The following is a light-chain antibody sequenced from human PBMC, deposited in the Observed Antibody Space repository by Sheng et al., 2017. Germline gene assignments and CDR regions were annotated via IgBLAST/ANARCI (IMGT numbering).Light chain of an antibody. Sequence: SYVLTQPPSVSVAPGETANIPCGGSGIGSKSVHWYQQRPGQAPLLVVHEDDDRPSGIPERFPGSTSWNTATLTINRVEAGDEADYYCQVWDSSDGHVVFGGGTKLTVL. CDR3: QVWDSSDGHVV. CDR1: GIGSKS. CDR2: EDD. V-gene: IGLV3-21*02. J-gene: IGLJ2*01.